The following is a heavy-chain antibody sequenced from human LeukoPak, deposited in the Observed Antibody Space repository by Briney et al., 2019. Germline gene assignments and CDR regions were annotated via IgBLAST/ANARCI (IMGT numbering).Heavy chain of an antibody. V-gene: IGHV4-59*08. CDR2: IYYSGST. CDR1: GGSFSGYY. CDR3: ARQRDRYNWFDP. J-gene: IGHJ5*02. Sequence: SETLSLTCAVYGGSFSGYYWSWIRQPPGKGLEWIGYIYYSGSTNYNPSLKSRVTISVDTSKNQFSLKLSSVTAADTAVYYCARQRDRYNWFDPWGQGTLVTVSS.